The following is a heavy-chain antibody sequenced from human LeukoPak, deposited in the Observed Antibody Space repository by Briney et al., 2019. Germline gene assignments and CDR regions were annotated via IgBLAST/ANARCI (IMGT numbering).Heavy chain of an antibody. V-gene: IGHV4-31*03. CDR2: IYYSGST. CDR1: GGSISSGGYY. D-gene: IGHD2-2*01. J-gene: IGHJ3*02. Sequence: SQTLSVTCTVSGGSISSGGYYGSWIRQHPGKGLEWIGYIYYSGSTYYNPSLKSRVTISVDTSKNQFSLKLSSVTAADTAVYYCARYCSSTSCSGYAFDIWGQGTMVTVSS. CDR3: ARYCSSTSCSGYAFDI.